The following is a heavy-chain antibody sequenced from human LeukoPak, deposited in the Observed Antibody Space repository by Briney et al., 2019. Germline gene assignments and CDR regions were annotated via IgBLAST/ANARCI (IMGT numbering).Heavy chain of an antibody. Sequence: GGSLRLSCAASGFTFSDSYMSWIRQAPGKGLEWLSYISNGGSNIYYADSVKGRFTTSRDNAHNSLYLQMNSLRVEDSAVYYCARGRLAFYYYYMDVWGKGTTVTVSS. J-gene: IGHJ6*03. CDR1: GFTFSDSY. V-gene: IGHV3-11*04. CDR2: ISNGGSNI. CDR3: ARGRLAFYYYYMDV.